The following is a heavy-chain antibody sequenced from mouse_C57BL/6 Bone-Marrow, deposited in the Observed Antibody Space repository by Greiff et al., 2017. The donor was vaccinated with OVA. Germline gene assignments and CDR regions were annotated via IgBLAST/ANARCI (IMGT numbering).Heavy chain of an antibody. CDR3: ARYYGSSYDYYAMDY. Sequence: VQLKESGPGLVQPSQSLSITCTVSGFSLTSYGVHWVRQSPGTGLSWLGVIWSGGSTDYNAAFISRLSISKDNSKSQVFFKMNSLQADDTAIYYCARYYGSSYDYYAMDYWGQGTSVTVSS. CDR1: GFSLTSYG. V-gene: IGHV2-2*01. D-gene: IGHD1-1*01. J-gene: IGHJ4*01. CDR2: IWSGGST.